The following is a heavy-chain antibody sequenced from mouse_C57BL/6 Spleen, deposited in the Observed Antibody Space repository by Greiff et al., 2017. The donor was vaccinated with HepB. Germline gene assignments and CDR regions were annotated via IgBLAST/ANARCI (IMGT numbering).Heavy chain of an antibody. CDR3: SRRGLITTVVGSFHYYAMSY. V-gene: IGHV1-55*01. CDR2: IYPGSGST. Sequence: QVQLKQPGAELVKPGASVKMSCKASGYTFTSYWITWVKQRPGKGLEWIGDIYPGSGSTNYNEKFKSKATLTVDTSSSTAYMQLSSLTSEDYAVYYCSRRGLITTVVGSFHYYAMSYWGQGTSVTVSS. J-gene: IGHJ4*01. CDR1: GYTFTSYW. D-gene: IGHD1-1*01.